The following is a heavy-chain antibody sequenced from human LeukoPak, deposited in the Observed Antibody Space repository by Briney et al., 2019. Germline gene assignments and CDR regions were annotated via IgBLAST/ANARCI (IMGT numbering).Heavy chain of an antibody. J-gene: IGHJ4*02. Sequence: SETLSLTCAVYGGSFSGYYWSWIRQPPGKGLEWIGEINHSGSTNYYPSLKRRVSISVDTSKNQFSLKLSSVTAADTAVYYCARTSRGYSYGLVPYWGQGTLVTVSS. D-gene: IGHD5-18*01. V-gene: IGHV4-34*01. CDR2: INHSGST. CDR3: ARTSRGYSYGLVPY. CDR1: GGSFSGYY.